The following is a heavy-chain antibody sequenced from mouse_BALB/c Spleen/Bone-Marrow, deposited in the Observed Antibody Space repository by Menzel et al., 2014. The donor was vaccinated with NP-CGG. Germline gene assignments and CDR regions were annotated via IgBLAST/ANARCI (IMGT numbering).Heavy chain of an antibody. Sequence: QVQLQQSGPELVKPGASVKISCKASGYAFSSSWMNWVKQRPGQGLEWIGRIYPGDGDTKYNGKFKGKATLTADKSSSTAYMQHTSRTSFDSAVYFCARSDGYRDMDYWSQGTSVTVSS. CDR2: IYPGDGDT. D-gene: IGHD2-3*01. J-gene: IGHJ4*01. V-gene: IGHV1-82*01. CDR3: ARSDGYRDMDY. CDR1: GYAFSSSW.